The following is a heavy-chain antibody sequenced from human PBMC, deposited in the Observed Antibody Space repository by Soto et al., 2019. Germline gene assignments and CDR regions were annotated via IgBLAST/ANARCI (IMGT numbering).Heavy chain of an antibody. V-gene: IGHV4-38-2*02. J-gene: IGHJ4*02. CDR2: IYHSGST. Sequence: SETLSLTCTVSGHSISSGYYWGWIRQPPGKGLEWIGSIYHSGSTYYNPSLKSRVTISVDTSKNQFSLKLSSVTAADTAVYYCARDPISAAGTFDYWGQGTLVTVSS. CDR3: ARDPISAAGTFDY. D-gene: IGHD6-13*01. CDR1: GHSISSGYY.